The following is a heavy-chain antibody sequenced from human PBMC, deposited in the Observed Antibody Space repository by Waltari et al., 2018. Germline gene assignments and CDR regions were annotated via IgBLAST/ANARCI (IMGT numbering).Heavy chain of an antibody. V-gene: IGHV3-7*01. J-gene: IGHJ5*02. D-gene: IGHD3-10*01. CDR2: RSQDGSGR. Sequence: EVRLVESGGGLVQPGGSLRLSCSTSGFTFSNYWMSWVRQAPGKGLEWVANRSQDGSGRYHVDSVKGRFTIARDNAMNSLHLQMNSLRAEDTAVYYCARGDSDFREGASWGQGTLVTVSS. CDR3: ARGDSDFREGAS. CDR1: GFTFSNYW.